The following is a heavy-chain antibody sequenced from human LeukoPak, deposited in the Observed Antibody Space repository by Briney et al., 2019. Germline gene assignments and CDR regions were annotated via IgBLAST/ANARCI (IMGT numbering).Heavy chain of an antibody. CDR1: GYSISSGYY. J-gene: IGHJ4*02. CDR3: ARYSLRYYFDY. Sequence: VKPSETLSLTCTVSGYSISSGYYWSWIRQPPGKGLEWIGYIYYSGITYYNPSLKSRVTISVDTSKNQFSLKLSSVTAADTAVYYCARYSLRYYFDYWGQGTLVTVSS. V-gene: IGHV4-30-4*01. D-gene: IGHD2-15*01. CDR2: IYYSGIT.